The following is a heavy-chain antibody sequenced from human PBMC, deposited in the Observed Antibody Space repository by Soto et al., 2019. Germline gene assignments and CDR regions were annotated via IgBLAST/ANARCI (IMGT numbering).Heavy chain of an antibody. CDR1: GGSFTSNTR. V-gene: IGHV4-4*02. Sequence: PWETLSLTCAASGGSFTSNTRWTWLRQPPGQGLEWIGVISRTGSTNYNPSLKSRVTISLDNSENQLSLKVTSLTAADTAVYYCASWDPGTCVDYWGQGTLVTVSS. CDR2: ISRTGST. CDR3: ASWDPGTCVDY. J-gene: IGHJ4*02. D-gene: IGHD1-7*01.